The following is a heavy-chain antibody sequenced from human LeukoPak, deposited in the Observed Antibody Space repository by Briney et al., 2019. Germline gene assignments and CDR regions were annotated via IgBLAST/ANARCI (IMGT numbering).Heavy chain of an antibody. CDR2: ISTTGDTT. CDR1: GFTFSTYG. J-gene: IGHJ4*02. CDR3: AKRASGYYFDS. D-gene: IGHD5-12*01. Sequence: WGSLRLSCAASGFTFSTYGMSWVRQAPGKGLEWASTISTTGDTTYYTDSVKGRFTISRDNSKNTVYLQMSSLRAEDTAVFYCAKRASGYYFDSWGQGTLVTVSS. V-gene: IGHV3-23*01.